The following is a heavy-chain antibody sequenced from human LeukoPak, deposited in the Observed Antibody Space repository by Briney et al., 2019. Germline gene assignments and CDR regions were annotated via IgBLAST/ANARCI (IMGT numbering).Heavy chain of an antibody. D-gene: IGHD3-22*01. CDR2: IKQDGTNA. J-gene: IGHJ4*02. CDR3: ARGGAGYSDSSGYYKRPTHFDY. CDR1: RFTFSNFW. Sequence: PGGSLRLSCAASRFTFSNFWMHWVRQAPGEGLEWVANIKQDGTNAYYVDSVKGRFTISRDNAKNSVYLQMNSLRVEDTAVYYCARGGAGYSDSSGYYKRPTHFDYWGQGTLVPVS. V-gene: IGHV3-7*01.